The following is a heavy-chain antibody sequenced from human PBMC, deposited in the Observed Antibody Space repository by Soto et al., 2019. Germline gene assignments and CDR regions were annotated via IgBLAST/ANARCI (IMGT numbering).Heavy chain of an antibody. D-gene: IGHD6-13*01. V-gene: IGHV3-30*18. CDR3: AKDVRAVAAAGEFDY. Sequence: GGSLSLSRAASGFTFSSDGMTWVCQAPGKGLERLAVGSYDGSRKYYADSVKGRFTISRDTPKNTLYLQMNSLRAEDTAVYDCAKDVRAVAAAGEFDYWGQGT. CDR2: GSYDGSRK. CDR1: GFTFSSDG. J-gene: IGHJ4*02.